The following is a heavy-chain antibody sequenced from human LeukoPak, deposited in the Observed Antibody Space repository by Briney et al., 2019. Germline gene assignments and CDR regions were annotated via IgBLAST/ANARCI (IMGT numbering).Heavy chain of an antibody. D-gene: IGHD6-25*01. Sequence: PSETLSLTCAVYGGSFSGYYWSWIRQPPGKGLEWIGEINYSGSTNYNPSLKSRVTISVDTSKNQFSLKLTSVTAADTAVYYCARVAGYLPTRWFDPWGQGTHVTVSS. V-gene: IGHV4-34*01. J-gene: IGHJ5*02. CDR3: ARVAGYLPTRWFDP. CDR2: INYSGST. CDR1: GGSFSGYY.